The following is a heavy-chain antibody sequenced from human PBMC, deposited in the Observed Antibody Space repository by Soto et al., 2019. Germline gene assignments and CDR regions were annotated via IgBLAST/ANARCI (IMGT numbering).Heavy chain of an antibody. V-gene: IGHV4-34*01. D-gene: IGHD4-17*01. CDR2: IYHSGST. CDR1: GGSFSGYY. Sequence: SETLSLTCAVYGGSFSGYYWSWIRQPPGKGLEWIGYIYHSGSTNYNPSLKSRVTISVDTSKNQFSLKLSSVTAADTAVYYCARGLDYGDYPYMDVWGKGTTVTVSS. J-gene: IGHJ6*03. CDR3: ARGLDYGDYPYMDV.